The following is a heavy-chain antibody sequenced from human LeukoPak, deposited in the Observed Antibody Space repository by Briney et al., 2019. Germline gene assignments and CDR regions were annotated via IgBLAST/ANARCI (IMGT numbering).Heavy chain of an antibody. Sequence: GESLKISCKGSGYNFTNYWIGWVRQMPEKGLEWMGIIYPGDSDTEYSPSFQGQVTISADKSISTAYLQWSSLKASDTAMYYCARRVPERSGSYYYYYYGMDVWGQGTTVTVSS. CDR1: GYNFTNYW. CDR3: ARRVPERSGSYYYYYYGMDV. CDR2: IYPGDSDT. J-gene: IGHJ6*02. V-gene: IGHV5-51*01. D-gene: IGHD1-26*01.